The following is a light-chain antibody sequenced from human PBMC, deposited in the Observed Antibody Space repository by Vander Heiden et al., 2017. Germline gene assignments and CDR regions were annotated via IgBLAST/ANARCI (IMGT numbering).Light chain of an antibody. CDR1: SSNTGTNYD. Sequence: QSVLTQPPSVSGAPGQRVTISCTGSSSNTGTNYDVHWYQQLPGTAPKLLIYGDNNRPSGVPDRFSVSKSGTSASLTITGLQAEDEADYYCQCYDTSLSAWVFGGGTKLTVL. CDR2: GDN. V-gene: IGLV1-40*01. J-gene: IGLJ3*02. CDR3: QCYDTSLSAWV.